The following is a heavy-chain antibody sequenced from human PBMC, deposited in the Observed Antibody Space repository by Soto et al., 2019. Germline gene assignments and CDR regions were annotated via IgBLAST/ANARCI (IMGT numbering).Heavy chain of an antibody. D-gene: IGHD4-17*01. J-gene: IGHJ5*02. CDR2: VSGRGDST. Sequence: EVQLLESGGGLVQPGGSLRLSCAASGFTFSSYAMTWVRQAPGKGLEWLSGVSGRGDSTNYADSVKGRFTISRDNSKNTVFLQMNSLRAEDAAVYYCAKAYYADIHGNFDPWGQGTLVTVSS. V-gene: IGHV3-23*01. CDR1: GFTFSSYA. CDR3: AKAYYADIHGNFDP.